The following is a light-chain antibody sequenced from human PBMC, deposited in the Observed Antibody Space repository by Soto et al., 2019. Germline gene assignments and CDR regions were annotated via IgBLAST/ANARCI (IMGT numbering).Light chain of an antibody. CDR2: SNI. V-gene: IGLV1-47*02. Sequence: QSVLTQPPSASGTPGQRVTISCSGSNSNSGSNYVYWYQQFPGTAPKLLIYSNIQRPSGVPARFSGSKSGTTAYLAISGLRSEDAADYYCAAWDNSLNGRVFGGGTKVTVL. CDR1: NSNSGSNY. J-gene: IGLJ3*02. CDR3: AAWDNSLNGRV.